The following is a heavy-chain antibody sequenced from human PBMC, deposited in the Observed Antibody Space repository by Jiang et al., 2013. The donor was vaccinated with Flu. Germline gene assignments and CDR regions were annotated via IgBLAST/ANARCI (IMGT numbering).Heavy chain of an antibody. CDR3: ARHFQWEVVGIDY. V-gene: IGHV4-39*01. CDR2: FYYSGSS. Sequence: GLVKPSETLSLTCTVSGGSISSSTFFWGWIRQSPGKGLEWIGSFYYSGSSYYTPSLKSRVSISVETSKNQFSLKLTSVTAADTAVYYCARHFQWEVVGIDYWGQGTQVTVSS. D-gene: IGHD1-26*01. CDR1: GGSISSSTFF. J-gene: IGHJ4*02.